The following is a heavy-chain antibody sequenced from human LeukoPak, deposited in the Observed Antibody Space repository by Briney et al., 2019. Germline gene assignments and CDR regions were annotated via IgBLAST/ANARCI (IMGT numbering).Heavy chain of an antibody. J-gene: IGHJ3*02. D-gene: IGHD3-22*01. CDR2: ISCSGRST. V-gene: IGHV3-23*01. Sequence: GGSLRLSCAASGFIFSSYAMSWILQAPGKGLELVSAISCSGRSTYYADSVKGRFTIYRDNAKNSLYLQMNSLRAEDTAVFFQARDGIRDYYDSSGYYYGDAFDIWGQGTMVTVSS. CDR3: ARDGIRDYYDSSGYYYGDAFDI. CDR1: GFIFSSYA.